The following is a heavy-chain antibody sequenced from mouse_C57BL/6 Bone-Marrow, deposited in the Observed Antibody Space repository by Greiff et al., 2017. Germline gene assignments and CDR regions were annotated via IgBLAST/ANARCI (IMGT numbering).Heavy chain of an antibody. CDR2: IDPENGDT. CDR1: GFNIKDDY. CDR3: TIYYYGSYYFDY. D-gene: IGHD1-1*01. V-gene: IGHV14-4*01. J-gene: IGHJ2*01. Sequence: EVQLQESGAELVRPGASVKLSCTASGFNIKDDYMHWVKQRPEQGLEWIGWIDPENGDTEYASKFQGKATITADTSSNTAYLQLSSLTSEDTAVYYCTIYYYGSYYFDYWGQGTTLTVSS.